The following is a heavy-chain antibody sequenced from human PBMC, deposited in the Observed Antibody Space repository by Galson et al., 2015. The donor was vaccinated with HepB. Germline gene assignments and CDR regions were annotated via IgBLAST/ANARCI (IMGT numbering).Heavy chain of an antibody. D-gene: IGHD2-2*01. CDR3: AREDEYCSDINCYLRVSSGMDV. J-gene: IGHJ6*02. V-gene: IGHV4-4*07. CDR1: GGSFSSYY. Sequence: LSLTCTVSGGSFSSYYWSWIRQFAGKGLEWIGRIYTSGSTNYSPSLKSRVTMSIDTSRNRFSLELSSVTAADTAVYYCAREDEYCSDINCYLRVSSGMDVWGQGTTVTVSS. CDR2: IYTSGST.